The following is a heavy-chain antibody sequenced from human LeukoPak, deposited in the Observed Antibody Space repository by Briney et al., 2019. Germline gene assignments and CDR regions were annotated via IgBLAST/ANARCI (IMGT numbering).Heavy chain of an antibody. J-gene: IGHJ4*02. CDR1: GFTFSSYG. Sequence: QSGGSLRLSCAASGFTFSSYGMHWVRQAPGKGLEWVAVISYDGSNKYYADSVKGRFTISRDNSKNTLYLQMNSLRAEDTAVYYCAKDRGGSGWSFNYFDYWGQGTLVTVSS. V-gene: IGHV3-30*18. D-gene: IGHD6-19*01. CDR2: ISYDGSNK. CDR3: AKDRGGSGWSFNYFDY.